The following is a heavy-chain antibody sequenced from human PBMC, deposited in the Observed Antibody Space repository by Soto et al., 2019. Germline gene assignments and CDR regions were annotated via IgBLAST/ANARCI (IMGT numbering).Heavy chain of an antibody. CDR2: ISWNDDN. CDR3: AHARLLWVGGYFDY. CDR1: GFSLATHGVG. D-gene: IGHD3-10*01. V-gene: IGHV2-5*01. J-gene: IGHJ4*02. Sequence: QVTLKESGPPLVKPTESLTLTCTFSGFSLATHGVGVGWIRQPPGEALEWLALISWNDDNRYSPSLKSRLTTAKDTSKNQVVLNMANMDPVDTATYYCAHARLLWVGGYFDYWGQGILVTVSS.